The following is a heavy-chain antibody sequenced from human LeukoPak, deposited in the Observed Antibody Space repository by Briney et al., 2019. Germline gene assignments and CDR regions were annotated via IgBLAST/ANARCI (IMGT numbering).Heavy chain of an antibody. V-gene: IGHV4-39*02. D-gene: IGHD6-25*01. CDR3: ARSSGTGTFSY. J-gene: IGHJ4*02. CDR2: VYCGRSP. CDR1: GDSISRSTYY. Sequence: SETLSLTCAVSGDSISRSTYYWAWIRQPPGKGLEWIGSVYCGRSPYFNPSLESRATISVDTSKNHFSLKMSSVTAADTAVYYCARSSGTGTFSYWGQGTLVTVSS.